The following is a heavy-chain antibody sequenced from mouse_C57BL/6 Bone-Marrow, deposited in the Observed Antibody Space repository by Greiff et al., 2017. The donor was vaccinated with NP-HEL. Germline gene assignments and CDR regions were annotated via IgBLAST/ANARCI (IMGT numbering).Heavy chain of an antibody. D-gene: IGHD1-1*01. CDR3: ARKGYCGSSYGWFAY. CDR2: IWSGGST. Sequence: QVQLQQSGPGLVQPSQSLSITCTVSGFSLTSYGVHWVRQSPGKGLEWLGVIWSGGSTDYNAAFISRLSISKDHSNSKVFFKMNSLQADDTAIYYCARKGYCGSSYGWFAYGGQGTLVTVSA. V-gene: IGHV2-2*01. CDR1: GFSLTSYG. J-gene: IGHJ3*01.